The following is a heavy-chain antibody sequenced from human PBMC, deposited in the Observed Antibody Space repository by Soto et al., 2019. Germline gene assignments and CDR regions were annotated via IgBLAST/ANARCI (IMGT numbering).Heavy chain of an antibody. CDR2: INHSGST. V-gene: IGHV4-34*01. D-gene: IGHD6-13*01. J-gene: IGHJ6*02. Sequence: TSETLSLTCAVYGGSFSGYYWSWIRQPPGKGLEWIGEINHSGSTNYNPSLKSRVTISVDTSKNQFSLKLSSVTAADTAVYYCARGVKGSSWYGGANYYYGMDVWGQGTTVTVSS. CDR1: GGSFSGYY. CDR3: ARGVKGSSWYGGANYYYGMDV.